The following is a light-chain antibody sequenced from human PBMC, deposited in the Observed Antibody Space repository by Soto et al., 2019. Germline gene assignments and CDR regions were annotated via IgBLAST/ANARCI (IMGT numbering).Light chain of an antibody. CDR1: SSDVGGYNY. Sequence: QSALTQPASVSGSPGQSITISCTGISSDVGGYNYVSWYQQHPGKAPKLMIYEVSNRPSGVSNRFSGSKSGNTASLTISGLQAEDEADYYCSSYTGSSTRYVFGTGTKLPVL. V-gene: IGLV2-14*01. CDR2: EVS. CDR3: SSYTGSSTRYV. J-gene: IGLJ1*01.